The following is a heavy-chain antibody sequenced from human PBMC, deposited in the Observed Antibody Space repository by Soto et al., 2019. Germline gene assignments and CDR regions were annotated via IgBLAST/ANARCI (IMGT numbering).Heavy chain of an antibody. CDR1: GFTFSSYD. CDR3: ARDRGWSVRGVIGYYGMDV. Sequence: GGSLRLSCAASGFTFSSYDMHWVRQATGKDPEWVSAIGTAGDTYYSDSVKGRFTISRDNSKNTLYLQMNSLRAEDTAVYYCARDRGWSVRGVIGYYGMDVWGQGTTVTVSS. J-gene: IGHJ6*02. D-gene: IGHD3-10*01. CDR2: IGTAGDT. V-gene: IGHV3-13*01.